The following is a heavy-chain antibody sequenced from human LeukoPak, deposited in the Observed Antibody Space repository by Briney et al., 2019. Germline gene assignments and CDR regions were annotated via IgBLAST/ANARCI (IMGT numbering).Heavy chain of an antibody. J-gene: IGHJ4*02. CDR3: ARGLLSNNKCYDC. D-gene: IGHD3-16*01. CDR1: GFAFSDYY. Sequence: PGGSQSLLCAASGFAFSDYYMTWIRQAPGTGLEWVSYISSSGTTTYYADSVKGRFTISRDNAKNSLHLQMNSLRAEDTALYYCARGLLSNNKCYDCWGQGTLVSVSS. V-gene: IGHV3-11*01. CDR2: ISSSGTTT.